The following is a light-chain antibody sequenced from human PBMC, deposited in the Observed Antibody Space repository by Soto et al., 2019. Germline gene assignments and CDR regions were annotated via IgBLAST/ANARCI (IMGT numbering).Light chain of an antibody. CDR2: NSD. CDR3: ATWDDSLSGVV. CDR1: NSNIGSNP. J-gene: IGLJ2*01. Sequence: QSVLTQPPSASGTPGQRVTISCSGSNSNIGSNPVNWYQHFPGTAPKLLIYNSDQRPSGAPDRFSGSKSGTSASLAICGLQSEDEADYYCATWDDSLSGVVFGGGTKLTVL. V-gene: IGLV1-44*01.